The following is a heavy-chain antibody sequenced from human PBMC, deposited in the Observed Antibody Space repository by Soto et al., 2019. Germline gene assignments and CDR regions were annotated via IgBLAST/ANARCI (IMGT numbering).Heavy chain of an antibody. V-gene: IGHV1-18*01. CDR1: GYTFSNYG. CDR2: ISAYNGNT. J-gene: IGHJ4*02. Sequence: ASVKVSCKTSGYTFSNYGINWVRQAPGQGLEWMGWISAYNGNTNFAQELQGRVSLTTDTSSTTAYMELRSLTSDDTAVYYCARDLVPGYTGFSDYWGQGTLVTVS. CDR3: ARDLVPGYTGFSDY. D-gene: IGHD5-12*01.